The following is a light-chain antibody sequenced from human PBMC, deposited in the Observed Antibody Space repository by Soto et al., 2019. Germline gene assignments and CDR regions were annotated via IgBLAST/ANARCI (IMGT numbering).Light chain of an antibody. CDR1: KSDLGDYNY. CDR3: CSYGGTYPYV. J-gene: IGLJ1*01. Sequence: QSVLTQPRSVSGSPGQSVTISCTGTKSDLGDYNYVSWFQQHPGKTPKLMIYNVTRRPSGVPDRFSGSQSGNTASLTISGLQAEDEADYYCCSYGGTYPYVFGTGTKVTVL. V-gene: IGLV2-11*01. CDR2: NVT.